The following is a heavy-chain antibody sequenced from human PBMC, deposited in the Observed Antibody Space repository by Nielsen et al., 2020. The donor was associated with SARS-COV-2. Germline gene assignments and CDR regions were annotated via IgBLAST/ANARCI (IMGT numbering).Heavy chain of an antibody. V-gene: IGHV1-2*02. CDR3: ARNYYDSSGYTAGSDP. CDR2: INPNSGGT. CDR1: GYTFTGYY. Sequence: ASVKVSCKASGYTFTGYYMHWVRQAPGQGLEWMGWINPNSGGTNYAQKLQGRVTMTTDTSTSTAYMELRSLRSDDTAVYYCARNYYDSSGYTAGSDPWGQGTLVTVSS. D-gene: IGHD3-22*01. J-gene: IGHJ5*02.